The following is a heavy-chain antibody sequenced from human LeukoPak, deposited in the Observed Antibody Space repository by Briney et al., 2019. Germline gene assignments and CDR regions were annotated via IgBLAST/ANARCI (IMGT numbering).Heavy chain of an antibody. Sequence: ASVKVSCKASGYTFTSYGISWVRQAPGQGLEGMGWISGYSGNTNYVQKFQGRVTMDTDTSTSTVYMELRRLRSDDTAVYYCARDIATVVHQEWGQGTLVPVSS. CDR3: ARDIATVVHQE. D-gene: IGHD2-2*01. CDR1: GYTFTSYG. CDR2: ISGYSGNT. J-gene: IGHJ4*02. V-gene: IGHV1-18*01.